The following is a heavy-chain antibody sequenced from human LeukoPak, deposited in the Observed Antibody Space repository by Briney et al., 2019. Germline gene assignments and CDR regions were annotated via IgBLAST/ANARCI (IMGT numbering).Heavy chain of an antibody. J-gene: IGHJ6*02. CDR2: IYYSGST. Sequence: SETLSLTCTLSGGSISSGGYYWSWIRQHPGKGLEWIGYIYYSGSTYYNPSLKSRVTISVDTSKNQFSLKLSSVTAADTAVYYCARGDYYYGMDVWGQGTTVTVSS. V-gene: IGHV4-31*03. CDR3: ARGDYYYGMDV. CDR1: GGSISSGGYY.